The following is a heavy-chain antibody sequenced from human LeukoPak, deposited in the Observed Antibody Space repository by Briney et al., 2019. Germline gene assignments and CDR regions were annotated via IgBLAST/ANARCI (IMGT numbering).Heavy chain of an antibody. J-gene: IGHJ5*02. D-gene: IGHD6-19*01. Sequence: TSETLSLTCTVSGGSISSGGYYWSWIRQPPGKGLEWNGYIYHSGSTYYNPSLKSRVTISVDRSKNQFSLKLSSVTAADTAVYYCARVTGYSSGSGWFDPWGQGTLVTVSS. CDR1: GGSISSGGYY. V-gene: IGHV4-30-2*01. CDR3: ARVTGYSSGSGWFDP. CDR2: IYHSGST.